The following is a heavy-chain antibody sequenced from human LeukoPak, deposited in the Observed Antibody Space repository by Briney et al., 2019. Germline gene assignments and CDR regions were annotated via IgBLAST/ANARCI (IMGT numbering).Heavy chain of an antibody. CDR1: GGSISSSNW. V-gene: IGHV4-4*02. J-gene: IGHJ3*01. CDR2: IYHSGST. D-gene: IGHD6-13*01. Sequence: PSETLSLTCAVSGGSISSSNWWSWVRQPPGKGLEWIGEIYHSGSTNYNPSLKSRVTISVDTSKNQFSLKLSSVTAADTAVYYCAREVVAAPGTVDYWGQGTMVTVSS. CDR3: AREVVAAPGTVDY.